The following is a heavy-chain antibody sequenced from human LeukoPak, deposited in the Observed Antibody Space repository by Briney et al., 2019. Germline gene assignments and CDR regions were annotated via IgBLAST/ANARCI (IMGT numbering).Heavy chain of an antibody. CDR1: GFTFSSQG. D-gene: IGHD6-13*01. Sequence: GGSLRLSCVASGFTFSSQGMHWVRQAPGKGLEWVAIMSQDGSNKYHADSVKGRFTISRDNSKNTLYLQMNSLRAEDTAVYYCAKAGGVYSSPFDPWGQGTLVTVSS. CDR2: MSQDGSNK. V-gene: IGHV3-30*18. J-gene: IGHJ5*02. CDR3: AKAGGVYSSPFDP.